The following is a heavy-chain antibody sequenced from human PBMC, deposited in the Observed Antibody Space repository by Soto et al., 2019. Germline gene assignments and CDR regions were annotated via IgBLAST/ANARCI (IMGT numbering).Heavy chain of an antibody. CDR3: ARDPWAADY. J-gene: IGHJ4*02. CDR1: GFTVSTKY. Sequence: EVQLVESGGGLVQPGGSLRLSCAASGFTVSTKYMSWVRQAPGKGLEWVSVIYSGGSTFYADSVRGRFTISRDNSKNTVNLQMDSLSAEDTAVYYCARDPWAADYWGQGTLVTVSS. CDR2: IYSGGST. D-gene: IGHD3-16*01. V-gene: IGHV3-66*01.